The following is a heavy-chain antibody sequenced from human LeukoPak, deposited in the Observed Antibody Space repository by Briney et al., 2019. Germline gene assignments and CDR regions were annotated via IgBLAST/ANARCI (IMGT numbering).Heavy chain of an antibody. CDR3: ARVIAAAGISSRVYYFDY. CDR1: GGSISSGGYY. CDR2: IYYSGST. J-gene: IGHJ4*02. V-gene: IGHV4-31*03. Sequence: PSQALSLTCTVSGGSISSGGYYWSWIRQHPGKGLEWIGYIYYSGSTYYNPSLKSRATISVDTSKNQFSLKLSSVTAADTAVYYCARVIAAAGISSRVYYFDYWGQGTLVTVSS. D-gene: IGHD6-13*01.